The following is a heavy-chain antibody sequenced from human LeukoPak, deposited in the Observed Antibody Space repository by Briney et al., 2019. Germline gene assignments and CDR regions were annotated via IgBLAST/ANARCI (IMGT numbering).Heavy chain of an antibody. V-gene: IGHV3-21*01. Sequence: GGSLRLSCAASGFTFSIYSMNWVRQAPGKGLEWVSSISSSSSYIYYADSVKGRFTISIDNAKNSLYLQMNSLRAEDTAVYYCARDVRYCSSTSCYQAGFDYWGQGTLVTVSS. CDR1: GFTFSIYS. D-gene: IGHD2-2*01. CDR2: ISSSSSYI. CDR3: ARDVRYCSSTSCYQAGFDY. J-gene: IGHJ4*02.